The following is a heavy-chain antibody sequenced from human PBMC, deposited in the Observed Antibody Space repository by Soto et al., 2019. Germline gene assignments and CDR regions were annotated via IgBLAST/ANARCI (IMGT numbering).Heavy chain of an antibody. D-gene: IGHD3-10*01. CDR1: GGSISGGGFS. V-gene: IGHV4-30-2*01. J-gene: IGHJ4*02. CDR2: ILHTGGT. Sequence: SETLPLTCAVSGGSISGGGFSWSLIRQPPGKGLEWIGYILHTGGTQYNPSLKSRVSMSVDKSKNQFSLHLTSVTAADTAVYYCARLQFGEGFDYWGQGALVTVSS. CDR3: ARLQFGEGFDY.